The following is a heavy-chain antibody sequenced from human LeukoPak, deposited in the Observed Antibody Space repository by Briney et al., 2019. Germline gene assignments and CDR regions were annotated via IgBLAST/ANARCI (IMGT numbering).Heavy chain of an antibody. CDR1: GDSFSSNSAA. CDR2: TYYRSKWYN. V-gene: IGHV6-1*01. J-gene: IGHJ4*02. Sequence: SQTLSLTCAISGDSFSSNSAAWNWIRQSPSRGLEWLVRTYYRSKWYNDYAVSVKSRITINPDTSKHQFSLQLNSVTPEDTAVYYCARDHYYDSSGSYYFDYWGQGTLVTVSS. D-gene: IGHD3-22*01. CDR3: ARDHYYDSSGSYYFDY.